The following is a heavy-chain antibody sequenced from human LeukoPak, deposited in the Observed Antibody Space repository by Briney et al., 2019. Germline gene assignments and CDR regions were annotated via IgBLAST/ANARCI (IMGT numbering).Heavy chain of an antibody. J-gene: IGHJ4*02. D-gene: IGHD2-2*01. CDR1: GGSISSYY. CDR3: AAIVVVPAARGGIDY. CDR2: IYTSGST. Sequence: PSETLSLTCTVSGGSISSYYWSWIRQPAGKGLEWIGRIYTSGSTNYNPSLKSRVTISVDTSKNQFSLKLSSVTAADTAVYYCAAIVVVPAARGGIDYWGQGTLVTVSS. V-gene: IGHV4-4*07.